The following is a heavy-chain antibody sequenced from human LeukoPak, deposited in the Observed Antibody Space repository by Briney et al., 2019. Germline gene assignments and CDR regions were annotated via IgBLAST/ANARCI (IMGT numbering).Heavy chain of an antibody. V-gene: IGHV3-49*04. Sequence: GGSLRLSCTTSGFAFDDFAMSWVRQPAGKGLEWVGFIRRRAYGGAAEYAASVKGRFIISRDDSKGIAYLQMNSLKSEDTAVYYCSRNGLVDFDYWGQGSRVIVSP. CDR2: IRRRAYGGAA. CDR1: GFAFDDFA. CDR3: SRNGLVDFDY. J-gene: IGHJ4*02.